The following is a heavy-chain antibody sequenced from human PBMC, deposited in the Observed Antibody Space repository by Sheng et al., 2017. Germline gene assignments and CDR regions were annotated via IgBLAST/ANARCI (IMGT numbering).Heavy chain of an antibody. CDR1: GGTFSSYA. Sequence: QVQLVQSGAEVKKPGSSVKVSCKASGGTFSSYAISWVRQAPGQGLEWMGGIIPILGIANYAQKFQGRVTITADKSTSTAYMELSSLRSEDTAVYYCASGKSKSGSKPYYYYYMDVWGKGTTVTVSS. CDR3: ASGKSKSGSKPYYYYYMDV. J-gene: IGHJ6*03. D-gene: IGHD3-22*01. CDR2: IIPILGIA. V-gene: IGHV1-69*04.